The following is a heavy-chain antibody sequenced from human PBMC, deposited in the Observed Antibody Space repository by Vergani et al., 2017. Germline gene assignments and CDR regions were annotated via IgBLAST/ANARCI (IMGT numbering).Heavy chain of an antibody. CDR3: ASRDGGSGMRPRSDYYYGMDV. J-gene: IGHJ6*02. Sequence: QVQLVQSGSEVKKPGSSVKVSCKASGGTFSSYAISWVRQAPGQGLEWMGRIIPILGTANYAQKFQGRVTITADESTSTAYMELSSLRSEDTAVYYCASRDGGSGMRPRSDYYYGMDVWGQGTTVTVSS. CDR1: GGTFSSYA. V-gene: IGHV1-69*11. D-gene: IGHD3-10*01. CDR2: IIPILGTA.